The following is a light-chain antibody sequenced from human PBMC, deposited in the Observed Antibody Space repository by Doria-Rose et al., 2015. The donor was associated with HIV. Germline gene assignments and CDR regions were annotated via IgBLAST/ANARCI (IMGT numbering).Light chain of an antibody. CDR3: HRYGTSWT. Sequence: LTQSPGTLSLSPEESATLSCRASQSFSSTYLAWYQQKPGQAPSLLIYDGSTRATGIPDRFSASGSGTDFTLTINRLEPEDFALYYCHRYGTSWTFGQGTKVEI. J-gene: IGKJ1*01. V-gene: IGKV3-20*01. CDR2: DGS. CDR1: QSFSSTY.